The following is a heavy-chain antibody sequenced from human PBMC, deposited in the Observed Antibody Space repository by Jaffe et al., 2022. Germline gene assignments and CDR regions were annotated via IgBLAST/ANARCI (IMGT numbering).Heavy chain of an antibody. D-gene: IGHD3-3*01. Sequence: EVQLVESGGGLVKPGGSLRLSCAASGFTFSSYSMNWVRQAPGKGLEWVSSISSSSSYIYYADSVKGRFTISRDNAKNSLYLQMNSLRAEDTAVYYCARDKHDFWSGPFDYWGQGTLVTVSS. CDR1: GFTFSSYS. V-gene: IGHV3-21*01. CDR2: ISSSSSYI. J-gene: IGHJ4*02. CDR3: ARDKHDFWSGPFDY.